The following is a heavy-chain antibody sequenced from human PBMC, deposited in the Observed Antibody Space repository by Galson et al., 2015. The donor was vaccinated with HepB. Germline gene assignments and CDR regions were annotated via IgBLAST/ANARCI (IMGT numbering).Heavy chain of an antibody. V-gene: IGHV3-23*01. CDR3: ARGEVVAATDYFDY. CDR2: ISGGGGST. Sequence: SLRLSCAASGFTFRSYAMNWVRQAPGKGLEWVSTISGGGGSTYYADSVKGRFTISRDNSKNTLYLQMNSLRPEDTAVYYCARGEVVAATDYFDYWGQGTLVTVSS. CDR1: GFTFRSYA. J-gene: IGHJ4*02. D-gene: IGHD2-15*01.